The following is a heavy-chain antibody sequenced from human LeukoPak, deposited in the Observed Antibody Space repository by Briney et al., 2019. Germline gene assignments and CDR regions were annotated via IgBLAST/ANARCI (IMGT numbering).Heavy chain of an antibody. CDR1: GGSISSSNYY. V-gene: IGHV4-39*07. CDR2: ISYSGGT. D-gene: IGHD5-12*01. J-gene: IGHJ4*02. Sequence: SETLSLTCTVSGGSISSSNYYWGWIRRPPGKGLEWIGTISYSGGTYYNPSPKSRVTISVDTSKNQFSLKLRSVTAADTAVYYCARVTGYDWESFYDYWGQGILVTVSS. CDR3: ARVTGYDWESFYDY.